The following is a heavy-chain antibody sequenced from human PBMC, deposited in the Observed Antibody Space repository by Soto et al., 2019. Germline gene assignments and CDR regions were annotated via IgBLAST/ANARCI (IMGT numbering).Heavy chain of an antibody. Sequence: QLQLQESGPGLVKPSETLSLTCTVSGGSISSSSYYWGWIRQPPGKGLEWIGSIYYSGSTYYNPSLKSRVTTSVDTSKNQFSLKLSSVTAADTAVYYCARRGYCSGGSCYPTPFDYWGQGTLVTVSS. CDR2: IYYSGST. D-gene: IGHD2-15*01. J-gene: IGHJ4*02. CDR3: ARRGYCSGGSCYPTPFDY. CDR1: GGSISSSSYY. V-gene: IGHV4-39*01.